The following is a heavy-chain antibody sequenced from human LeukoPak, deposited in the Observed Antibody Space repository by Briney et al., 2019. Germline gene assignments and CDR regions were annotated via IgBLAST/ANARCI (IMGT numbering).Heavy chain of an antibody. CDR1: GFTSGFTFSTYA. V-gene: IGHV4-39*01. J-gene: IGHJ6*03. CDR2: IYYSGST. Sequence: GSLRLSCTASGFTSGFTFSTYAMSWIRQPPGKGLEWIGSIYYSGSTYYNPSLKSRVTISVDTSKNQFSLKLSSVTAADTAVYYCASKLSHYYYYMDVWGKGTTVTVSS. CDR3: ASKLSHYYYYMDV. D-gene: IGHD1-1*01.